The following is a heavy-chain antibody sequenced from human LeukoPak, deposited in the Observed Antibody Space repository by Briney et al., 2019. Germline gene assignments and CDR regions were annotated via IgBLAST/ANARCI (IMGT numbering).Heavy chain of an antibody. Sequence: PGGSLRLSCAASGFTFSSYSMNWVRQAPGKGLEWVSSIISSSSYIYYADSVKGRFTISRDNAKNSLYLQMNSLRAEDTAVYYCAREMSYYYDSSGLYAFDIWGQGTMVTVSS. D-gene: IGHD3-22*01. V-gene: IGHV3-21*01. J-gene: IGHJ3*02. CDR2: IISSSSYI. CDR3: AREMSYYYDSSGLYAFDI. CDR1: GFTFSSYS.